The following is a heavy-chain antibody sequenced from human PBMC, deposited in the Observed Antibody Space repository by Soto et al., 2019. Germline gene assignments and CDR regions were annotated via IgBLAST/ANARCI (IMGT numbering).Heavy chain of an antibody. V-gene: IGHV3-74*03. J-gene: IGHJ4*02. CDR1: GFTFSTYS. CDR3: ARGHNHGHDY. Sequence: GGSLRLSCAASGFTFSTYSMHWVRQAPGTGLVWVSRIGPDGGEMKYADSVKGRLTISRDNAKNTLYLQMNSLGAEDTAVYYCARGHNHGHDYWGQGTLVTVSS. CDR2: IGPDGGEM. D-gene: IGHD1-1*01.